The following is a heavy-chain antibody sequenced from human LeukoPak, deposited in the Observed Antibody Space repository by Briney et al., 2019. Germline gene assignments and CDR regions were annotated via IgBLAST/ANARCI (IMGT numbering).Heavy chain of an antibody. Sequence: SETLSLTCSVSGGSISAYYWSWVRHRAGKGLEWIGRIFPDGTTHYITSLKSRVNMSLDSSKTRLFLSLTSVTAADTAVYFCARDHTTYSMDVWGPGTTVVVS. V-gene: IGHV4-4*07. CDR3: ARDHTTYSMDV. CDR1: GGSISAYY. D-gene: IGHD1-1*01. CDR2: IFPDGTT. J-gene: IGHJ6*02.